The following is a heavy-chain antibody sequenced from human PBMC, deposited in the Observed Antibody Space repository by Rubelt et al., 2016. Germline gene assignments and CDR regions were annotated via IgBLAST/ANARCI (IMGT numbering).Heavy chain of an antibody. Sequence: QVQLQQWGAGLLRPSETLSLTCAVYGESFSGHYWSWIRQPPGKGLEWIGEIFHTGSTKYNPSLKSRLTLSVDTSKNQCSLKLSSVTAADTAVYYCATHYYGMDVWGQGTTVTVSS. CDR3: ATHYYGMDV. V-gene: IGHV4-34*12. CDR1: GESFSGHY. CDR2: IFHTGST. J-gene: IGHJ6*02.